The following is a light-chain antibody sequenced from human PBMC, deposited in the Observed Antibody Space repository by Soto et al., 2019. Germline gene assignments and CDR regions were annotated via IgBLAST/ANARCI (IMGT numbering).Light chain of an antibody. CDR1: QSVSSNY. Sequence: PGERATLSCRASQSVSSNYLAWYQQIPGQAPRLLIYGVSSRAAGIPDRFSGSGSGTDFTLTINRLEPEDFAVYYCQQYGSSLGTFGQGTKGDIK. CDR2: GVS. CDR3: QQYGSSLGT. J-gene: IGKJ1*01. V-gene: IGKV3-20*01.